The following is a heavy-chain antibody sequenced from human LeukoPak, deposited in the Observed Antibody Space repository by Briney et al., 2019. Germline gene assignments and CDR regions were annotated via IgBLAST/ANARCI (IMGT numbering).Heavy chain of an antibody. CDR2: ISGSGGST. D-gene: IGHD2-2*01. J-gene: IGHJ4*02. CDR3: AKDHGTGDIVVVPAAR. CDR1: GFTFSSYA. V-gene: IGHV3-23*01. Sequence: GGSLRLSCAASGFTFSSYAMSSVRQAPGKGLEWVSAISGSGGSTYYADSVKGRFTISRDNSKNTLYLQMNSLRAEDTAVYYCAKDHGTGDIVVVPAARWGQGTLVTVSS.